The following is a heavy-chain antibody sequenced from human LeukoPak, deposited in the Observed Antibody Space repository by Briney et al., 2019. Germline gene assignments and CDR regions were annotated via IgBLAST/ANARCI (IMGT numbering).Heavy chain of an antibody. Sequence: GGSLRLSCAASGFTFRSYWMTWVRQAPGKGLEWVASIQQDGNEKYYVDSVKGRFTISRDNAKNSLYLQMNGLRAADTALYYCARDREYYGSGNHFDYWGQGILVTVSS. V-gene: IGHV3-7*01. D-gene: IGHD3-10*01. J-gene: IGHJ4*02. CDR3: ARDREYYGSGNHFDY. CDR1: GFTFRSYW. CDR2: IQQDGNEK.